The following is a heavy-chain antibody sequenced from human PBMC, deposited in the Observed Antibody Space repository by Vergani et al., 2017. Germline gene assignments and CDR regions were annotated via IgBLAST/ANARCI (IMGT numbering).Heavy chain of an antibody. Sequence: QVQLQESGPGLVKPSETLSLTCAVSGFSIDNGYYWDWIRQPPRKGLEWIGSIYRTGRTHFNPSLKSRVTITVDTSNNHFSLRLNSLTAADTAVYYCARRSGVVYDIFSGTQYFFDCWCQGALVTVSS. D-gene: IGHD3-9*01. V-gene: IGHV4-38-2*01. CDR3: ARRSGVVYDIFSGTQYFFDC. CDR2: IYRTGRT. CDR1: GFSIDNGYY. J-gene: IGHJ4*02.